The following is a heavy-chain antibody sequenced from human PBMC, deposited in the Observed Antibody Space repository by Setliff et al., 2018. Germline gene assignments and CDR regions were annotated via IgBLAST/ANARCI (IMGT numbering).Heavy chain of an antibody. D-gene: IGHD6-19*01. CDR1: GASITSEAYY. V-gene: IGHV4-31*03. Sequence: LSLTCIVSGASITSEAYYWSWIRQYPGKGLEWIGYIYYSGSTYYNPSLQSRVTVSLDSSKNHFSLELTSVTAADTAEYFCARSRTTAVKGGVFAVWGRGTLVT. CDR2: IYYSGST. J-gene: IGHJ2*01. CDR3: ARSRTTAVKGGVFAV.